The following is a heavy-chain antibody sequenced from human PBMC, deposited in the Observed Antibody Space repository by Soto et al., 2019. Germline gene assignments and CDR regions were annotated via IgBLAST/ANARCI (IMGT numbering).Heavy chain of an antibody. J-gene: IGHJ3*01. CDR1: GFTFSSFA. CDR3: TKFRIYSAFRNAF. D-gene: IGHD2-15*01. CDR2: ISTSAGNI. V-gene: IGHV3-23*01. Sequence: PGGSLRLSCVASGFTFSSFAMSWVRQAPGKGLEWVSLISTSAGNIYYADSVRGRFTISRDNSNNTLYLQMNSLRADDTAIYYCTKFRIYSAFRNAF.